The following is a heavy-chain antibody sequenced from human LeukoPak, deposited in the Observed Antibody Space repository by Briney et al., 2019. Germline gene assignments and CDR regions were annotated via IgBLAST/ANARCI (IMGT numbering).Heavy chain of an antibody. J-gene: IGHJ4*02. D-gene: IGHD6-13*01. V-gene: IGHV4-59*01. Sequence: PSETLSPTCTVSGGPISNYYWSWIRQPPGKGLEWIGYIYYSGYTNYNPSLKSRVTISVDTSQNQFSLKLNSVTAADTAVYYCARVGDSSSWYGFDYWGQGTLVTVSS. CDR1: GGPISNYY. CDR2: IYYSGYT. CDR3: ARVGDSSSWYGFDY.